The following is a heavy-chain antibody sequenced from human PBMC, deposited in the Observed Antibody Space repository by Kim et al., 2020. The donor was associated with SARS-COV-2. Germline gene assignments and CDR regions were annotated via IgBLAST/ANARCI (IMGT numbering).Heavy chain of an antibody. V-gene: IGHV3-74*01. J-gene: IGHJ6*02. Sequence: GKGRFNISRDNAQNTLYLEMNSMRAEDTAVYYCARVYSSSWYYYYYGMDVWGQGTTVTVSS. D-gene: IGHD6-13*01. CDR3: ARVYSSSWYYYYYGMDV.